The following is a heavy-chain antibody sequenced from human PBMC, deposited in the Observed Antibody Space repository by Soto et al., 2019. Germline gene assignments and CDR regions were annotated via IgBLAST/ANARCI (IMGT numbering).Heavy chain of an antibody. D-gene: IGHD3-22*01. Sequence: ASVKVSCKASGFTFTSSAVQWVRQARGQRLEWIGWIVVGSGNTNYAQKFQERVTITRDMSTSTAYMELSSLRSEDTAVYYCAAARWYYDSSGSYWGQGTLVTVSS. V-gene: IGHV1-58*01. CDR3: AAARWYYDSSGSY. J-gene: IGHJ4*02. CDR2: IVVGSGNT. CDR1: GFTFTSSA.